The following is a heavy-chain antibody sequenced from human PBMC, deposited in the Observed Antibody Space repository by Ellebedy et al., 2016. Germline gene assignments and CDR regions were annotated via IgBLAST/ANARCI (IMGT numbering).Heavy chain of an antibody. Sequence: SETLSLTCTVSGDSISSSYHWGWIRQPPGKGLEWIGSIYYSGSTDDNPSLKSRVTISVDTSKNQFSLKLSSVTAADTALYYCATSAVGISLVIEYWGQGILVTVSS. D-gene: IGHD6-13*01. CDR3: ATSAVGISLVIEY. J-gene: IGHJ4*02. V-gene: IGHV4-39*01. CDR2: IYYSGST. CDR1: GDSISSSYH.